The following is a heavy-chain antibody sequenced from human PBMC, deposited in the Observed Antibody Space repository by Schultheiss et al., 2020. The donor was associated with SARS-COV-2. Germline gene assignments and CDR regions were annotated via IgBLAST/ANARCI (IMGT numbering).Heavy chain of an antibody. CDR2: IKSKTDGGTT. Sequence: GGSLRLSCAASGFTFSSYEMNWVRQAPGKGLEWVGRIKSKTDGGTTDYAAPVKGRFTISRDDSKNTLYLQMNSLRAEDTAVYYCARVHRGLDYWGQGTLVTVSS. J-gene: IGHJ4*02. CDR1: GFTFSSYE. V-gene: IGHV3-15*07. D-gene: IGHD3-16*02. CDR3: ARVHRGLDY.